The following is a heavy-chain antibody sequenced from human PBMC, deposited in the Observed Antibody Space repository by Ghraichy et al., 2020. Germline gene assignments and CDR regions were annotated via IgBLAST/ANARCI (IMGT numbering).Heavy chain of an antibody. V-gene: IGHV3-53*01. J-gene: IGHJ5*02. D-gene: IGHD6-19*01. CDR2: IYSGATT. Sequence: GESLNISCAASGFSVRSNFMTWVRQAPGKGLEWVSVIYSGATTDYTPSVKGRFTISRDNSRNTLFLQMNSLTVEDTAVYYCAKGGYSRGWYPKGPFDPWGQGTLVTVSS. CDR1: GFSVRSNF. CDR3: AKGGYSRGWYPKGPFDP.